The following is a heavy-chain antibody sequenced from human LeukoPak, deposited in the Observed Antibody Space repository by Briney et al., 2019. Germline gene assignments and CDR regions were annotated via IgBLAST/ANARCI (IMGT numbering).Heavy chain of an antibody. CDR2: IHTSGST. V-gene: IGHV4-4*07. CDR3: ASATYFDWLFRFDY. J-gene: IGHJ4*02. CDR1: GDSISNHY. D-gene: IGHD3-9*01. Sequence: SETLSLTCTVSGDSISNHYWGWVRQPAGKGLEWIGRIHTSGSTNYNPSLKSRVTLSVDTAKNQFSLKLTSVTAADTAVYYCASATYFDWLFRFDYWGQGTLVTVSS.